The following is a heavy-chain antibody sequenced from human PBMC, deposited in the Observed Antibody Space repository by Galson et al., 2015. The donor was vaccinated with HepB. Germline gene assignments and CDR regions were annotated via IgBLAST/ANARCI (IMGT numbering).Heavy chain of an antibody. Sequence: SVKVSCKASGYTFTSYGISWVRQAPGQGLEWMGWISAYNGNTNYAQKLQGRVTMTTDTSTSTAYMELRSLRSDDTAVYYCARGGYSSSWYYYYYGMDVWGQGTTVTVSS. CDR2: ISAYNGNT. J-gene: IGHJ6*02. CDR1: GYTFTSYG. D-gene: IGHD6-13*01. V-gene: IGHV1-18*04. CDR3: ARGGYSSSWYYYYYGMDV.